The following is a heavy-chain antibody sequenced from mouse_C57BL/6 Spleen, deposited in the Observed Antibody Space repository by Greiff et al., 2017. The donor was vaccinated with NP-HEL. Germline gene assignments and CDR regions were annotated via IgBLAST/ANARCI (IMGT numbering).Heavy chain of an antibody. Sequence: VQLQQSGPELVKPGASVKISCKASGYTFTDYYMNWVKQSHGKSLEWIGDINPNNGGTSYNQKFKGKATLTVDKSSSTAYMELRSLTSEDSAVYYCARPVTTVVPYWYFDVWGTGTTVTVSS. V-gene: IGHV1-26*01. CDR2: INPNNGGT. CDR1: GYTFTDYY. J-gene: IGHJ1*03. D-gene: IGHD1-1*01. CDR3: ARPVTTVVPYWYFDV.